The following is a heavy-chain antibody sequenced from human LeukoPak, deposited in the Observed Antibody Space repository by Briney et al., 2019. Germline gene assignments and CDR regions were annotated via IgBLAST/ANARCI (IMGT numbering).Heavy chain of an antibody. J-gene: IGHJ4*02. V-gene: IGHV4-59*08. CDR2: IYYSGST. CDR3: AFRAYYDLRTGYQNVLYFDY. D-gene: IGHD3-3*01. CDR1: GGSISSYS. Sequence: SETLSLTCTVSGGSISSYSWSWIRQPPGKGLEWIGYIYYSGSTNYNPSLKSRVTMSVDTSKNQFSLKLSSVTAADTAVYYCAFRAYYDLRTGYQNVLYFDYWGQGTLVTVSS.